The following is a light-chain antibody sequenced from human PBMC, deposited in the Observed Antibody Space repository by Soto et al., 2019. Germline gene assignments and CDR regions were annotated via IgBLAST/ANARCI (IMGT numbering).Light chain of an antibody. CDR1: QSISSY. CDR2: KAS. J-gene: IGKJ5*01. Sequence: DIQMTQSPSYLSASVGDRVTITCRASQSISSYLNWYQQKPGKAPKLLIYKASTLKSGVPSRFSGSGSGTEFTLTISSLQPDDFATYYCQHYNSYSEAFGQGTRLEI. V-gene: IGKV1-5*03. CDR3: QHYNSYSEA.